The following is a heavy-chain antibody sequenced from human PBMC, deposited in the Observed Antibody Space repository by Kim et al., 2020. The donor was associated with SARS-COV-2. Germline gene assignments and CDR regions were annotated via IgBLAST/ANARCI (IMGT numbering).Heavy chain of an antibody. V-gene: IGHV4-39*01. J-gene: IGHJ4*02. CDR3: ARHDIPEGFDS. CDR2: IFYTGDT. D-gene: IGHD2-21*01. CDR1: GASIGKSAYY. Sequence: SETLSLTCSVSGASIGKSAYYWGWIRQPPGKGLEWIGSIFYTGDTYYTSSLQSRLTISVDTSMNQFSLKLSSVTAADTAIYYCARHDIPEGFDSWGQGTLVTVSS.